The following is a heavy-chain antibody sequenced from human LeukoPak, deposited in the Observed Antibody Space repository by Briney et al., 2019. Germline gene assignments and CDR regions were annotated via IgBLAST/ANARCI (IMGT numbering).Heavy chain of an antibody. CDR2: ISSYNGNT. CDR1: GYTFTSYG. Sequence: GASVKVSCKASGYTFTSYGISWVRQAPGQGLEWMGWISSYNGNTNYAQKLQGRVTMSTDTSTGTAYMERRSLRSDDTAVYYCARRVAVARRDAFDIWGQGTMVTVSS. D-gene: IGHD6-19*01. V-gene: IGHV1-18*01. J-gene: IGHJ3*02. CDR3: ARRVAVARRDAFDI.